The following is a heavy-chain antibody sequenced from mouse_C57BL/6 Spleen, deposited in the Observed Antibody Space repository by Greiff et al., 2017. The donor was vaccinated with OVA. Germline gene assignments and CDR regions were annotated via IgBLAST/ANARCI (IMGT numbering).Heavy chain of an antibody. CDR3: ARDSNWDGAMDY. CDR2: SRNKANDYTT. V-gene: IGHV7-1*01. Sequence: EVMLVESGGGLVQSGRSLRLSCATSGFTFSDFYMEWVRQAPGKGLEWIAASRNKANDYTTEYSASVKGRFIVSRDTSQSILYLQMNALRAEDTAIYYCARDSNWDGAMDYWGQGTSVTVSS. J-gene: IGHJ4*01. D-gene: IGHD4-1*01. CDR1: GFTFSDFY.